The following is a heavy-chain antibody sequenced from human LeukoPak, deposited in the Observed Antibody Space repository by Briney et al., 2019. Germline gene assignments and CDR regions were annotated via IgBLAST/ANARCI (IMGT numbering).Heavy chain of an antibody. CDR1: GSSISGYY. D-gene: IGHD1-26*01. CDR3: ARRRVGAISSYNWFDP. J-gene: IGHJ5*02. V-gene: IGHV4-59*08. CDR2: IYYTGST. Sequence: SETLSLTCTVSGSSISGYYWSWIRQPPGKGLEWIGYIYYTGSTNYNPSLKSRVTISVDTSKNQFSLQLSSVTAADTAVYYCARRRVGAISSYNWFDPWGQGTLVTVSS.